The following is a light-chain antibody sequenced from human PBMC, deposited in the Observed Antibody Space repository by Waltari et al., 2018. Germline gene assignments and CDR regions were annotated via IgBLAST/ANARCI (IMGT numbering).Light chain of an antibody. CDR3: QHYVRLPAT. CDR1: QSVSRS. J-gene: IGKJ1*01. CDR2: GAS. Sequence: IVLTQSPGTLSLSPGERATLSCRASQSVSRSLAWYQQKPGQAPKHPIYGASTRATGIPDRFSGSGSGTDFSLTISSLEPEDFAIYFCQHYVRLPATFGQGTKVEIK. V-gene: IGKV3-20*01.